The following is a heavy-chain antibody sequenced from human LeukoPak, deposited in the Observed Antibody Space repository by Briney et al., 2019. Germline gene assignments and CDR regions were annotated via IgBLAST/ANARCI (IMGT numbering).Heavy chain of an antibody. V-gene: IGHV1-2*02. CDR3: ARFAAMPA. D-gene: IGHD2-2*01. CDR1: GYTFTDYY. J-gene: IGHJ5*02. CDR2: VNPKSGGT. Sequence: ASVKVSCKASGYTFTDYYMHWVRKAPGQGLEWMGWVNPKSGGTNYAQEFQGRVTMTRDTSISTAYMDLSRLRSDDTAVYYCARFAAMPAWGQGTLVTVSS.